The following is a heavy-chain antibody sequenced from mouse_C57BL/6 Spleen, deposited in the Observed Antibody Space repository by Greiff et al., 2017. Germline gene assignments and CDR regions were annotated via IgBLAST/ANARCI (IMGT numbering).Heavy chain of an antibody. CDR2: ISGGGGNT. D-gene: IGHD2-4*01. V-gene: IGHV5-9*01. CDR3: ARHDSFDY. J-gene: IGHJ2*01. CDR1: GFTFSSYT. Sequence: DVHLVESGGGLVKPGGSLKLSCAASGFTFSSYTMSWVRQTPEKRLEWVATISGGGGNTYYPDSVKGRFTISRDNAKNTLYLQMSSLRSEDTALYYCARHDSFDYWGQGTTLTVSS.